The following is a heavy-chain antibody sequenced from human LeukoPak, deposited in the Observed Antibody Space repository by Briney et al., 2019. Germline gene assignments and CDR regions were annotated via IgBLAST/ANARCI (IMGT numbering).Heavy chain of an antibody. Sequence: GGSLRLSCVASGFTFDDYGMSWVRQAPGKGLEWVSGINWNGGSTGYTDSVKGRFTISRDNAKNSLYLQMNSLRAEDTAVYYCARGGSSGYSYYYYYYMDVWGKGTTVTVSS. J-gene: IGHJ6*03. CDR3: ARGGSSGYSYYYYYYMDV. D-gene: IGHD6-19*01. CDR1: GFTFDDYG. CDR2: INWNGGST. V-gene: IGHV3-20*04.